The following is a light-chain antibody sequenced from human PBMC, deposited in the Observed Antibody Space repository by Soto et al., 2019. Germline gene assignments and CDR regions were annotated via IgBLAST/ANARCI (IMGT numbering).Light chain of an antibody. J-gene: IGLJ2*01. CDR3: AAWDDSLSGVV. V-gene: IGLV1-47*01. CDR2: RNN. Sequence: QSVLTQPPSASGTPGQRVTISCAGSSSNIGCNDLYWYQQLPGTAPKLLIYRNNQRPSGVPDRVSGSKSGTSASLAISGLRSEDDADYYCAAWDDSLSGVVFGGGTKLTVL. CDR1: SSNIGCND.